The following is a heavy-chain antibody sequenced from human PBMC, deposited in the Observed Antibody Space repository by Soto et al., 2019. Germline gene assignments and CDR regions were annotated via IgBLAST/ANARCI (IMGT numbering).Heavy chain of an antibody. CDR1: GFMFNNYA. CDR3: AKGLYYPDSSGYRLFDY. CDR2: VSVSGGTT. Sequence: GGSLRLSCAASGFMFNNYAMSWVRQAPGKGLEWVSTVSVSGGTTYYADSLKGRFTISRDNSKNTVYLQMNRLRADDTAIYYCAKGLYYPDSSGYRLFDYWAEGTLVTVSS. D-gene: IGHD3-22*01. J-gene: IGHJ4*02. V-gene: IGHV3-23*01.